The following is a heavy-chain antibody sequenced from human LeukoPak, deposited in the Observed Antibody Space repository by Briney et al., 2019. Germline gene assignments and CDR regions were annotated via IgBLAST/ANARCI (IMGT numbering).Heavy chain of an antibody. Sequence: ASVKVSCKASGYTFTSYGISWVRQSPGQGLEWMGWISAYNGNTNYAQKLQGRVTMTTDTSTSTAYMELRSLRSDDTAVYYCARFGVPKLTDYGDYLLDYWGQGTLVTVSS. D-gene: IGHD4-17*01. CDR2: ISAYNGNT. V-gene: IGHV1-18*01. CDR3: ARFGVPKLTDYGDYLLDY. J-gene: IGHJ4*02. CDR1: GYTFTSYG.